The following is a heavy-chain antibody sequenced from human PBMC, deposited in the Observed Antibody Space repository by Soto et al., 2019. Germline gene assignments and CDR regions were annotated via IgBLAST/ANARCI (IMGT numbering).Heavy chain of an antibody. Sequence: ASVKVSCKASGYTFINYGINWVRQAPGQGLEWMGWISPYNGNRNYAQNLQGRVTMTTDTSTTTAYMEVRSLISNDTAVYYCARGEVYGLDVWGQGTTVTVS. J-gene: IGHJ6*02. CDR1: GYTFINYG. V-gene: IGHV1-18*01. CDR2: ISPYNGNR. CDR3: ARGEVYGLDV.